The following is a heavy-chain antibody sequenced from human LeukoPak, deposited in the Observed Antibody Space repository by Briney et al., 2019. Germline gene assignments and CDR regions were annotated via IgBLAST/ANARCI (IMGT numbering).Heavy chain of an antibody. CDR2: IYYTGST. D-gene: IGHD6-19*01. CDR1: GGSITSSSYY. J-gene: IGHJ5*02. Sequence: SETLSLTCTVSGGSITSSSYYWGWIRQPPGKGPEWIGSIYYTGSTNYNPSLKSRVTISLDTSKNQFSLKLTSVTAADTAVYYCASVRGYNSGWYASGFDPWGQGTLVTVSS. CDR3: ASVRGYNSGWYASGFDP. V-gene: IGHV4-39*07.